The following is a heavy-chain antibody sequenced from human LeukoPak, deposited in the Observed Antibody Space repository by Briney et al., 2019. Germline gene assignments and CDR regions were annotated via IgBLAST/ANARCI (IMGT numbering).Heavy chain of an antibody. Sequence: QPGRSLRLSCAGSGFALDDYAMHWVRQAPGKGLEWVSGITGNSGTIGYADSVKGRFTISRDNAKNSLYLQMNSVRAEDTARYYCANEMELYGSGWYPFDYWGQGTLVTDSS. CDR2: ITGNSGTI. V-gene: IGHV3-9*01. CDR3: ANEMELYGSGWYPFDY. J-gene: IGHJ4*02. CDR1: GFALDDYA. D-gene: IGHD6-19*01.